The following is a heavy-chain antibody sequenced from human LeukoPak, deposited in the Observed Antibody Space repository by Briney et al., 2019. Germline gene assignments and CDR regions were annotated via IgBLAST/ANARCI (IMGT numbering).Heavy chain of an antibody. CDR3: AKRITYYYGSGYGMDV. CDR1: GFTFSSYG. J-gene: IGHJ6*04. CDR2: ISYDGSNK. Sequence: GRSLRLSCAASGFTFSSYGMHWVRQAPGKGLEGAAVISYDGSNKYYADSVKGRFTISRDNSKNTLYLQMNSLRAEDTAVYYCAKRITYYYGSGYGMDVWGKGTTVTVSS. D-gene: IGHD3-10*01. V-gene: IGHV3-30*18.